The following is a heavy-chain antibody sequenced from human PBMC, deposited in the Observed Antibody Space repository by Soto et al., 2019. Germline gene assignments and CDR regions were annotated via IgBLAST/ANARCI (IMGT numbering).Heavy chain of an antibody. CDR1: GFTFSSYS. CDR2: ISSSSSYI. Sequence: GGSLRLSCAASGFTFSSYSMNWVRQAPGKGLEWVSSISSSSSYIYYADSVKGRFTISSDNAKNSLYLQMNSLIAEDTAVYYCARDVILTGYSPYYYYMDVWGKGTTVTVSS. V-gene: IGHV3-21*01. CDR3: ARDVILTGYSPYYYYMDV. J-gene: IGHJ6*03. D-gene: IGHD3-9*01.